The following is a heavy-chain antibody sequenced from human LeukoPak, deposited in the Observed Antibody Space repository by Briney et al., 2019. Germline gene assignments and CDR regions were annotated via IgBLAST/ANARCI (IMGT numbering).Heavy chain of an antibody. J-gene: IGHJ4*02. Sequence: PGGSLRLSCAASGFTFSSYGMHWIRQAPGKGLEWLSYISSSGTTIYYADSVKGRFTISRDNAKNSLYLQMNSLRAEDTAVYYCARETRVRWTDYWGQGILVTVSS. CDR1: GFTFSSYG. D-gene: IGHD5-24*01. V-gene: IGHV3-48*04. CDR3: ARETRVRWTDY. CDR2: ISSSGTTI.